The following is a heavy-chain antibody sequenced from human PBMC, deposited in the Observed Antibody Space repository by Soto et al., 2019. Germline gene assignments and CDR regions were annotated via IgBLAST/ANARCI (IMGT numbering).Heavy chain of an antibody. D-gene: IGHD2-15*01. V-gene: IGHV3-33*01. J-gene: IGHJ4*02. CDR1: GFTFSSYG. CDR2: IWYDGSNK. Sequence: GGSLRLSCAASGFTFSSYGMHWVRQAPGKGLEWVAVIWYDGSNKYYADSVKGRFTISRDNSKNTLYLQMNSLRAEDTAVYYCARGLVAAPLDYWGQGTLVTVSS. CDR3: ARGLVAAPLDY.